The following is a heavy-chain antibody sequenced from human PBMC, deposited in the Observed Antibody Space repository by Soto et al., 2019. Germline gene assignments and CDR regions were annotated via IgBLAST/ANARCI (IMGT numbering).Heavy chain of an antibody. Sequence: QEQLVQSGAEVKKPGASVKVSWKTSGYTFTDYDINWVRQATGQGLEWIGWMNPNSGETGYAQKFQGRVTMTRSASLSTAYLELSSLRSEDTAVYYCARVAVAARPRWYNWFDPWGQGTLVTVSS. CDR2: MNPNSGET. CDR3: ARVAVAARPRWYNWFDP. J-gene: IGHJ5*02. V-gene: IGHV1-8*01. D-gene: IGHD2-15*01. CDR1: GYTFTDYD.